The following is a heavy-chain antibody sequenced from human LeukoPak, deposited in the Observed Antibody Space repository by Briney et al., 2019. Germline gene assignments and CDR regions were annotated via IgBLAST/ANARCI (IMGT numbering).Heavy chain of an antibody. Sequence: PGGSLRLSCAASGFTFTSYAMSCVRQAPGKGREWVSSISSSRSYIYYADSVKGRFTISRDNAKNSLYMQMNSLRAEDTAVYYCARDMAMVRGVIIDLFDYWGQGTLVTVSS. CDR1: GFTFTSYA. V-gene: IGHV3-21*01. CDR2: ISSSRSYI. J-gene: IGHJ4*02. CDR3: ARDMAMVRGVIIDLFDY. D-gene: IGHD3-10*01.